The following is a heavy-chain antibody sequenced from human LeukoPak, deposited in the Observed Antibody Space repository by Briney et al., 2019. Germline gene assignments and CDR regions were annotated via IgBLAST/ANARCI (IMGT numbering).Heavy chain of an antibody. D-gene: IGHD3-22*01. CDR1: GFTFSSYD. V-gene: IGHV3-30*18. Sequence: GGSLRLSCAASGFTFSSYDMHWVRQAPGKGLEWVAVISYDGSNKYYADSVKGRFTISRDNSKNTLYLQMNSLRAEDTAVYYCAKDLMAYYDRAEGFDYWGQGTLVTVSS. J-gene: IGHJ4*02. CDR3: AKDLMAYYDRAEGFDY. CDR2: ISYDGSNK.